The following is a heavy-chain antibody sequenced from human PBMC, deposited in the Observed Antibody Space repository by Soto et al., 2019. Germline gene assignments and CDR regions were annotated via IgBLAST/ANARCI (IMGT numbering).Heavy chain of an antibody. D-gene: IGHD3-16*02. CDR3: AKGYDYMWGSYRSYYFDY. V-gene: IGHV3-23*01. CDR1: GFTFSSYA. CDR2: ISGSGGST. J-gene: IGHJ4*02. Sequence: EVQLLESGGGLVQPGGSLRLSCAASGFTFSSYAMSWVRQAPGKGLEWVSAISGSGGSTYYADSVKGRFTISRDNSKNTLYLQMNSLSAEDTAVYYCAKGYDYMWGSYRSYYFDYWGQGTLVTVSS.